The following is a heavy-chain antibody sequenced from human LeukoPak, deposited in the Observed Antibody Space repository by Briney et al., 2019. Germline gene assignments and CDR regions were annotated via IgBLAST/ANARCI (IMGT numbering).Heavy chain of an antibody. CDR1: GFTFSNAW. CDR2: IKSKTDGGTT. V-gene: IGHV3-15*01. CDR3: TTATWGYYYDSSGYGFDY. Sequence: PGGSLRLSCAASGFTFSNAWMSWVRQAPGKGLEWVGRIKSKTDGGTTDYAAPVKGRFTISRDDSKNTLYLQMNSLKTEDTAVYYCTTATWGYYYDSSGYGFDYWGQGTLVTVSS. J-gene: IGHJ4*02. D-gene: IGHD3-22*01.